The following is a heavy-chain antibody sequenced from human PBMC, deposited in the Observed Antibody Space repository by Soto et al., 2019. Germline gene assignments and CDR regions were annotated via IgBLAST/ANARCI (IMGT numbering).Heavy chain of an antibody. V-gene: IGHV3-30*18. CDR2: ISYDGSNK. D-gene: IGHD2-15*01. Sequence: PGGSLRLSCAASGFTFSSYGMHWVRQAPGKGLEWVAVISYDGSNKYYADSVKGRFTISRDNSKNTLYLQMNSLRAEDTAVYYCAKSGGMDPGAFDIWGQGTMVTVSS. CDR1: GFTFSSYG. CDR3: AKSGGMDPGAFDI. J-gene: IGHJ3*02.